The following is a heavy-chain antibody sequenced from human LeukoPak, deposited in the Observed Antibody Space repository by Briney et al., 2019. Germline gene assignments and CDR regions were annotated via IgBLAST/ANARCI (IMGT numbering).Heavy chain of an antibody. Sequence: GGSLRLSCVASGFTFNNAWMSWVRQAPGKGLEWVANIKPDGSQKYFVDSVRGRFTISRDNAKNSVYLQMTSLRAEDTALYYCVRDGMGGIKAFDMWGQGTVVTVSS. CDR2: IKPDGSQK. D-gene: IGHD3-10*01. CDR3: VRDGMGGIKAFDM. CDR1: GFTFNNAW. V-gene: IGHV3-7*05. J-gene: IGHJ3*02.